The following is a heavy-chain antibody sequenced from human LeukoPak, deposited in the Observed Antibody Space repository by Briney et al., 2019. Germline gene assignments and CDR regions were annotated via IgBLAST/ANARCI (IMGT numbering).Heavy chain of an antibody. CDR3: ARETYYYDSTTPASRSFDI. CDR2: IWYDGSNK. CDR1: GFTFSSYG. Sequence: GWALRLSCAASGFTFSSYGMHWVRQAPGRGLEGVAVIWYDGSNKYYADSVKGRFTISRDNSKNTLYLQMNSLRAEDTAVYYSARETYYYDSTTPASRSFDIWGQGTMVTVSS. V-gene: IGHV3-33*01. D-gene: IGHD3-22*01. J-gene: IGHJ3*02.